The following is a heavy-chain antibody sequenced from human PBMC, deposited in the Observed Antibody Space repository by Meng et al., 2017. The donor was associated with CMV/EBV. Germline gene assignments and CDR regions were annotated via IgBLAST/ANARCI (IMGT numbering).Heavy chain of an antibody. D-gene: IGHD5-18*01. CDR3: ARGPLYNYGWSSNIFDFQH. J-gene: IGHJ1*01. CDR2: ISAYNGNT. Sequence: ASVKVSCKASGYTFTSYGISWVRQAPGQGLEWMGWISAYNGNTNYAQKLQGRVTMTTDTSTSTAYMELRSLRSDDTAVYYCARGPLYNYGWSSNIFDFQHWGQGTLVTVSS. CDR1: GYTFTSYG. V-gene: IGHV1-18*01.